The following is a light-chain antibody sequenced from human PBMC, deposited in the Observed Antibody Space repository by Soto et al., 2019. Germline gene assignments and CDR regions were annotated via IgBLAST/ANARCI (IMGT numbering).Light chain of an antibody. CDR3: QQYKDWPPVT. V-gene: IGKV3-15*01. Sequence: EIVMTQSPATLSMSPGERATLSCRASQSVSNYLAWYQQKPGQAPRLLIYGVSTRATGIPARFSGSGSGTEFTLTISSLQSEDFAVYYCQQYKDWPPVTFGQGTRLEIK. J-gene: IGKJ5*01. CDR2: GVS. CDR1: QSVSNY.